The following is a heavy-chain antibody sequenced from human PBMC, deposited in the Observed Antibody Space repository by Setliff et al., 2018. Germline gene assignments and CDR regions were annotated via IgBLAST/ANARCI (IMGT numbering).Heavy chain of an antibody. CDR3: GRGFSRIEGWGNWFDP. V-gene: IGHV4-39*07. CDR2: IYYNGNT. CDR1: GDSISSPTYH. D-gene: IGHD2-15*01. Sequence: SETLSLTCTVSGDSISSPTYHWGWVRQPPGKGLEWIGSIYYNGNTYYNPSLRSRLTISIDTSESQFSLRLNSVAAADTAVYYCGRGFSRIEGWGNWFDPWGQGILVTVSS. J-gene: IGHJ5*02.